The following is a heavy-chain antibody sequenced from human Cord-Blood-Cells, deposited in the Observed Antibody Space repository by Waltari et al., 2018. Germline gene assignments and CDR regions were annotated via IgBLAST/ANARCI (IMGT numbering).Heavy chain of an antibody. V-gene: IGHV3-23*01. D-gene: IGHD3-10*01. J-gene: IGHJ4*02. CDR2: SSGSGGST. CDR1: GFTFSSYA. Sequence: EVQLLESGGGLVQPGGSLRLSCAASGFTFSSYAMSGVRQDPGKGLEGVSASSGSGGSTYYADSGKGRFTISRDNSKNTLYLQMNSLRAEDTAVYYCANGQGVINYWGQGTLGTVSS. CDR3: ANGQGVINY.